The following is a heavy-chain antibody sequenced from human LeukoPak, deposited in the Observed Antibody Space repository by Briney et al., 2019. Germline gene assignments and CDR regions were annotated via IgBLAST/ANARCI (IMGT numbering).Heavy chain of an antibody. Sequence: SETLSLTCTVSGGSISSYYWSWIRQPPGKGLEWIGYIYYSGSTNYNPSLKSRVTISVDTSKNQFSLKLSSVTAADTAVYYCARDRSKHYGMDVWGQGTTVTVSS. CDR3: ARDRSKHYGMDV. V-gene: IGHV4-59*01. CDR1: GGSISSYY. J-gene: IGHJ6*02. CDR2: IYYSGST.